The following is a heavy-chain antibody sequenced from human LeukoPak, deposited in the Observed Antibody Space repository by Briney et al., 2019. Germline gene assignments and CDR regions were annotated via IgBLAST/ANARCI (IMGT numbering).Heavy chain of an antibody. CDR1: GFTFSSYA. J-gene: IGHJ4*02. CDR3: AKVPYGGNLYYFDY. CDR2: ISGSGGST. Sequence: PGGSLRLSCAASGFTFSSYAMSWVRQAPGKGLGWVSAISGSGGSTYYADSVKGRFTISRDNSKNTLYLQMNSLRAEDTAVYYCAKVPYGGNLYYFDYWGQGTLVTVSS. D-gene: IGHD4-23*01. V-gene: IGHV3-23*01.